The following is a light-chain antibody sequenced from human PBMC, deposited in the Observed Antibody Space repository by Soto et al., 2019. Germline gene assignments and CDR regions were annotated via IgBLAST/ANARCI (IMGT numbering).Light chain of an antibody. Sequence: DIQMTQSPSTLSASVGDTVKVTCRASHSISNWLAWYQQKPGKAPKLLIYDASSLERGVPSRFSGSASGTEFTLTISSLQADDFATYYCQQYNSFVWTFGQGTKV. CDR1: HSISNW. CDR2: DAS. V-gene: IGKV1-5*01. J-gene: IGKJ1*01. CDR3: QQYNSFVWT.